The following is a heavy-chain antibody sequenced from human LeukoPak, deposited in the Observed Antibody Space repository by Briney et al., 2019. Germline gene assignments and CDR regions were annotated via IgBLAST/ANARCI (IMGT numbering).Heavy chain of an antibody. V-gene: IGHV3-53*01. J-gene: IGHJ4*02. CDR3: ARGSSWGYNFRGLDY. D-gene: IGHD5-24*01. CDR1: GFTVSSNY. Sequence: PGGSLRLSCAASGFTVSSNYMSWVRQAPGKGLEWVSVIYSGDNTYYADSVKGRFTISRDNSKNTLYLQMNSLRAEDTAVYYCARGSSWGYNFRGLDYWGQGTLVTVSS. CDR2: IYSGDNT.